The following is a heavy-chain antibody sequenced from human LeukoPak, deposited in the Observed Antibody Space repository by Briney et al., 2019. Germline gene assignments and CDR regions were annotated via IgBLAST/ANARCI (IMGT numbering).Heavy chain of an antibody. D-gene: IGHD6-13*01. Sequence: PSETLSLTCTVSGGSLSSYYWSWIRQPPGKGLEWIGYVYYSGDTNYNPSLKSRVTISVDTSKSELSLRLNSVTAADTAVYYCARRTLGSSWFYDYWGQGTLVTVSS. V-gene: IGHV4-59*01. CDR2: VYYSGDT. CDR3: ARRTLGSSWFYDY. CDR1: GGSLSSYY. J-gene: IGHJ4*02.